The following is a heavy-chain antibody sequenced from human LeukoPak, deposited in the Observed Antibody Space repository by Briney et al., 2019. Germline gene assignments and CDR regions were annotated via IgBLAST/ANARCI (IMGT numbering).Heavy chain of an antibody. V-gene: IGHV1-8*03. Sequence: ASVKVSCKASGYTFTSYDINWVRQATGQGLEWMGWMNPNSGNTGYAQKFQGRVTITRNTSISTAYMELSSLRSEDTAVYYCARALSIAARRIFGYWGQGTLVTVSS. CDR1: GYTFTSYD. D-gene: IGHD6-6*01. J-gene: IGHJ4*02. CDR3: ARALSIAARRIFGY. CDR2: MNPNSGNT.